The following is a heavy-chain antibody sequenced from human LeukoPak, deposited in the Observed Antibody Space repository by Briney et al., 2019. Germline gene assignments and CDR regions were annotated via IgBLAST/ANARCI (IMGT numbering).Heavy chain of an antibody. D-gene: IGHD1-1*01. Sequence: GGSLRLSCAASGFTFSSYAMSWVRQAPGKGLEWVSAVSGSGSSTYYADSVKGRFTISRDNSKNSLFVQMNSLRAEDTAVYFCAKSRSGSANWALQIFDNWGQGTLVTVSS. CDR2: VSGSGSST. CDR1: GFTFSSYA. V-gene: IGHV3-23*01. CDR3: AKSRSGSANWALQIFDN. J-gene: IGHJ4*02.